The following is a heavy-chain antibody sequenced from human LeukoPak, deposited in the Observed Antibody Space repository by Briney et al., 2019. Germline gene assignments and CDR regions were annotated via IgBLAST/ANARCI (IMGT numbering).Heavy chain of an antibody. CDR3: ARDHDAVVTTIDH. D-gene: IGHD4-23*01. CDR2: IKSDGSVT. Sequence: GGSLRLSCAASGFTFSSYWMHWVRQAPGEGLVWVSRIKSDGSVTWYADSVKGRFTISRDNAKNMLYLQMNSLRDKDTAVYFCARDHDAVVTTIDHWGQGTLVTVSS. CDR1: GFTFSSYW. J-gene: IGHJ4*02. V-gene: IGHV3-74*01.